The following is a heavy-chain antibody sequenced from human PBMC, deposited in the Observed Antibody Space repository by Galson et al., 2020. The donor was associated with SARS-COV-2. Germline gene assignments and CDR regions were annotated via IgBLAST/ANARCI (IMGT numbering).Heavy chain of an antibody. D-gene: IGHD3-22*01. CDR3: ARDYDSSGYYPTPYYYYYMDV. J-gene: IGHJ6*03. Sequence: ASVKVSCKASGYTFTSYAMNWVRQAPGQGLEWMGWINTNTGNPTYAQGFTGRFVFSLDTSVSTAYLQISSLKAEDTAVYYCARDYDSSGYYPTPYYYYYMDVWGKGTTVTVSS. CDR2: INTNTGNP. CDR1: GYTFTSYA. V-gene: IGHV7-4-1*02.